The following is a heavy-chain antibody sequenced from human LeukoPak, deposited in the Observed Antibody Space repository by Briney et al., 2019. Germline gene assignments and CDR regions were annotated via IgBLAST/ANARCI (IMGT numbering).Heavy chain of an antibody. V-gene: IGHV4-30-2*01. CDR2: IYHSGST. D-gene: IGHD3-10*01. Sequence: SQTLSLTCAVSGGSISSGGYSWSWIRQPPGTGLEWIGYIYHSGSTYYNPSLKSRVTISVDRSKNQFSLKLSSVTAADTAVYYCARFGAARNYYGMDVWGQGTTVTVPS. J-gene: IGHJ6*02. CDR1: GGSISSGGYS. CDR3: ARFGAARNYYGMDV.